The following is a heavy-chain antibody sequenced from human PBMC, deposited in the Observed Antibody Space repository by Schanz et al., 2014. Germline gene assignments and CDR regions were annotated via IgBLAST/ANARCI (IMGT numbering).Heavy chain of an antibody. CDR1: GYTFTSYS. CDR3: ARGPIPIQGVPMDF. D-gene: IGHD3-10*01. Sequence: QVQLVQSGAEVKKPGASVKVSCKASGYTFTSYSMHWVRQAPGQGLEWMGRIIPILGIANYAQNFQGRVTITADKSTSTAYMELTSLRSEDTAVYYCARGPIPIQGVPMDFWGQGTLVTVSS. CDR2: IIPILGIA. J-gene: IGHJ4*02. V-gene: IGHV1-69*09.